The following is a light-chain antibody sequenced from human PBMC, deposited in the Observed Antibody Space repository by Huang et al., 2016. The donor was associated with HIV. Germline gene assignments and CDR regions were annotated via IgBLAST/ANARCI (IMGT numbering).Light chain of an antibody. Sequence: IVLTQSPATLSLSPGERATLTCGASQLVRNNCLAWYQQKPGLAPRLLIYDAHVRATGIPDRFSGSGSGTDFTLTISRLEPEDFAMYYCQQYSTSSYTFGQGTKVDI. V-gene: IGKV3D-20*01. CDR1: QLVRNNC. CDR3: QQYSTSSYT. CDR2: DAH. J-gene: IGKJ2*01.